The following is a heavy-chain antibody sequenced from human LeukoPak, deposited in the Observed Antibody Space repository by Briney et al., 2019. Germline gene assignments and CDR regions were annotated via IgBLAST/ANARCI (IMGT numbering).Heavy chain of an antibody. CDR2: INSDGTIT. D-gene: IGHD3-10*01. CDR1: GFTFSSYW. V-gene: IGHV3-74*01. Sequence: GGSLRLSCAASGFTFSSYWMHWVRQVSGKGLVWVSRINSDGTITSYADSVKGRFTISRDNAKNTLYLQMNSLRAEDTAVYYCARVRNRFGELLFYYYYGMDVWGQGTTVTVSS. J-gene: IGHJ6*02. CDR3: ARVRNRFGELLFYYYYGMDV.